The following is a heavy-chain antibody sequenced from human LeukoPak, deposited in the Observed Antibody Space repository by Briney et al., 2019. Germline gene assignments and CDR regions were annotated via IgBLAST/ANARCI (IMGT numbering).Heavy chain of an antibody. CDR2: IYSGGST. D-gene: IGHD3-22*01. V-gene: IGHV3-53*01. CDR1: GFTVSNNY. Sequence: GGSLRLSCAASGFTVSNNYMSWVRQAPGKGLEWVSVIYSGGSTYYTDSVKGRFTISRDSSKHTLYLQMNSLRAEDTAVYYCATVIDNSGSLGFWGQGTLVTVSS. J-gene: IGHJ4*02. CDR3: ATVIDNSGSLGF.